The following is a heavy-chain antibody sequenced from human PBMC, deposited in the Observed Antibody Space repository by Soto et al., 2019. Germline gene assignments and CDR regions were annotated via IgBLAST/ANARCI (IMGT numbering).Heavy chain of an antibody. CDR2: ISPIFGTP. D-gene: IGHD1-26*01. CDR3: ARVVVGSRLSLDY. V-gene: IGHV1-69*01. J-gene: IGHJ4*02. Sequence: QVQLVQSGAEVKKPGSSVTVSCKASESTFSSYTISWVRQAPGQGLEWMAGISPIFGTPIYAQKFQDRVTITADDSTMTAYMEMNRLTSEDTAVYYCARVVVGSRLSLDYWGQGTLVTISS. CDR1: ESTFSSYT.